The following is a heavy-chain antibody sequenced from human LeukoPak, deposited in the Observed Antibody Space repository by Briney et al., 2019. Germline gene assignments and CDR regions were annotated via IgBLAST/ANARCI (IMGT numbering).Heavy chain of an antibody. CDR2: IYPGDSDT. CDR3: AMNFASGSYGPFDY. J-gene: IGHJ4*02. Sequence: GESLRISCKGSGYSFTNYWIGWVRQMPGKGLEWMGIIYPGDSDTRYSPSFQGQVTISADKSITTAYLQWSSLKASDTAMYYCAMNFASGSYGPFDYWGQGTLVTVPS. D-gene: IGHD3-10*01. V-gene: IGHV5-51*01. CDR1: GYSFTNYW.